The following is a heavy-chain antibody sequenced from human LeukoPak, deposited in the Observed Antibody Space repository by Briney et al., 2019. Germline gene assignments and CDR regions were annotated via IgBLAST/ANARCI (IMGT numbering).Heavy chain of an antibody. Sequence: ASVKVSCKTSGYTFTAYYMHWVRQAPGQGLEWMGWINPNSGDTNSSQKLQDRVTLTRDTSISTAYMELSSLTSDDTAVYYCARAYGSGTSYHPDYWGQGTLVTVSS. J-gene: IGHJ4*02. V-gene: IGHV1-2*02. CDR1: GYTFTAYY. CDR2: INPNSGDT. D-gene: IGHD3-10*01. CDR3: ARAYGSGTSYHPDY.